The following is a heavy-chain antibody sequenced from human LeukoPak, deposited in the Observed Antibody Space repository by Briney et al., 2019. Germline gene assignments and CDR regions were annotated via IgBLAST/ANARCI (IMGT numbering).Heavy chain of an antibody. V-gene: IGHV1-2*02. CDR3: AREEGGLLWFGKLWYFDL. CDR1: GYTFTGYY. Sequence: ASVKVSCKASGYTFTGYYIHWVRQAPGQGLEWIGWINPNSGGTTYAQKFQGRVTMTRATSIDTAYMELSSLRFDDTAVYYCAREEGGLLWFGKLWYFDLWGRGTLVTVSS. D-gene: IGHD3-10*01. CDR2: INPNSGGT. J-gene: IGHJ2*01.